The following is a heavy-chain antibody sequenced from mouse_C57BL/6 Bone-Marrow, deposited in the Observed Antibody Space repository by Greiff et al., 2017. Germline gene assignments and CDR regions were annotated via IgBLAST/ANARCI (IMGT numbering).Heavy chain of an antibody. CDR3: AREGPYDYDGSFDY. D-gene: IGHD2-4*01. V-gene: IGHV1-63*01. CDR2: IYPGGGYT. Sequence: VNVVESGAELVRPGTSVKMSCKASGYTFTNYWIGWAKQRPGHGLEWIGDIYPGGGYTNYNEKFKGKATLTADKSSSTAYMQFSSLTSEDSAIYYCAREGPYDYDGSFDYWGQGTTLTVSS. J-gene: IGHJ2*01. CDR1: GYTFTNYW.